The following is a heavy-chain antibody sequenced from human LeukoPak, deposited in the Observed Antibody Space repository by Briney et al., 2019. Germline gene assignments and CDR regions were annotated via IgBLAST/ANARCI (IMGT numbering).Heavy chain of an antibody. V-gene: IGHV4-61*02. CDR3: ARDRITTFGVVTLDY. J-gene: IGHJ4*02. CDR1: GGSISSGSYY. Sequence: PSETLSLTCTVSGGSISSGSYYWSWIRQPAGTGLEWIGRIYTSGSTNYNPSLKSRVTISVDTSKNQFSLKLSSVTAADTAVYYCARDRITTFGVVTLDYWGQGTLVTVSS. CDR2: IYTSGST. D-gene: IGHD3-3*01.